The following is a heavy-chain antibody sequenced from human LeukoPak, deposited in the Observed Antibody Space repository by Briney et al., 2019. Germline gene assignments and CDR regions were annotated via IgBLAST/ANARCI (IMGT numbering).Heavy chain of an antibody. CDR3: ARGAYQFDY. J-gene: IGHJ4*02. CDR1: GFTFSDYF. CDR2: IRSNPYGGTT. Sequence: GGSLRLSCTTSGFTFSDYFMTWFRQAPGKGLEWVGFIRSNPYGGTTEYAASVKGRFFISRDDSKSIAYLQMNSLKTEDTAVYYCARGAYQFDYWGQGTLVTVSS. V-gene: IGHV3-49*03.